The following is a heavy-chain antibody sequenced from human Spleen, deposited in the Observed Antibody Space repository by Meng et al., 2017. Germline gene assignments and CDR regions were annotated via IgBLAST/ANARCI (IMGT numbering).Heavy chain of an antibody. Sequence: ASVKVSCKASGYTFTSYYMHWVRQAPGQGLEWMGIINPSGGSTSYAQKFQGRVTMTRDTSTSTVYMELSSLRSEDTAVYYCARDDRYSGSYYEAYYYYGMAVWGQGTTVTVSS. CDR3: ARDDRYSGSYYEAYYYYGMAV. D-gene: IGHD1-26*01. J-gene: IGHJ6*02. CDR1: GYTFTSYY. V-gene: IGHV1-46*01. CDR2: INPSGGST.